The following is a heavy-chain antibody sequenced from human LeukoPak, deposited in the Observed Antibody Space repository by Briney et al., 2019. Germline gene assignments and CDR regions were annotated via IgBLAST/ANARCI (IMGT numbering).Heavy chain of an antibody. Sequence: GASVKVSCKASGGTFSSYAISWVRQAPGQGLEWMGGIIPIFGTANYAQKFQGRVTITADKSTSTAYMELSSLRSEDTAVYSCARGQWLRPYYYYGMDVWGKGTTVTVSS. V-gene: IGHV1-69*06. CDR2: IIPIFGTA. D-gene: IGHD5-12*01. CDR3: ARGQWLRPYYYYGMDV. J-gene: IGHJ6*04. CDR1: GGTFSSYA.